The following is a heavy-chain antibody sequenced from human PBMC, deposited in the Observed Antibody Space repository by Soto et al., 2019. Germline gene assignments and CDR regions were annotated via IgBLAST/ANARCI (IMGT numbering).Heavy chain of an antibody. J-gene: IGHJ5*02. CDR2: INHSGST. D-gene: IGHD5-12*01. CDR3: ARGGGRGWLQLWFDP. Sequence: SQTLSLTCAVYGGSFSGYYWSWIRQPPGKGLEWIGEINHSGSTNYNPSLKSRVTISVDTSKNQFSLKLSSVTAADTAVYYWARGGGRGWLQLWFDPWGQGTLVTVSS. CDR1: GGSFSGYY. V-gene: IGHV4-34*01.